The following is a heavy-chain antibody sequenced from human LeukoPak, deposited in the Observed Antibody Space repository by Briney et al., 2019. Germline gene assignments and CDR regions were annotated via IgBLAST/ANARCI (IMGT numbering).Heavy chain of an antibody. CDR2: INHSGST. J-gene: IGHJ3*02. Sequence: SETLSLTCAVYGGSFSGYYWSWIRQPPGKGLEWIGEINHSGSTNYNPSLKSRVTISVDTSKNQFSLKLRSVTAADTAVYYCARMGAFDIWGQGTMVTVSS. CDR3: ARMGAFDI. V-gene: IGHV4-34*01. CDR1: GGSFSGYY. D-gene: IGHD1-26*01.